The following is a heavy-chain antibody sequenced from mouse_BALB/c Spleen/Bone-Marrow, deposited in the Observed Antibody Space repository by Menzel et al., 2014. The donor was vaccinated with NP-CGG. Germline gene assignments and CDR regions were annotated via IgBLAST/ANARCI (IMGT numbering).Heavy chain of an antibody. J-gene: IGHJ4*01. Sequence: EVQLVESGGGLVKPGGSLKLSCAASGFTFSSYAMSWVRQTPERRLEWVATISSGGSYTYYPDSVKGRFTISRDNAKNTRYLQMSSLRSEDTAMYYCARRGYGNYVGYAMDYWGQGTSVTVSS. CDR3: ARRGYGNYVGYAMDY. CDR2: ISSGGSYT. D-gene: IGHD2-10*02. CDR1: GFTFSSYA. V-gene: IGHV5-9-3*01.